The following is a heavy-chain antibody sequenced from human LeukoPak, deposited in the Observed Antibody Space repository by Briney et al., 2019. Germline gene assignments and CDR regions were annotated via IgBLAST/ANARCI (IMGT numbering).Heavy chain of an antibody. J-gene: IGHJ4*02. D-gene: IGHD2/OR15-2a*01. V-gene: IGHV4-59*01. CDR1: GGSISSYY. CDR2: ISDSGST. CDR3: ARVRRYGTTGYHLDY. Sequence: PSETLSLTCTVSGGSISSYYWSWLRQPPGKGLEWIGYISDSGSTNYNPSLKSRVTISVDTSKNQFSLKVNSVTAADTAFYYCARVRRYGTTGYHLDYWGQGTLVTVSS.